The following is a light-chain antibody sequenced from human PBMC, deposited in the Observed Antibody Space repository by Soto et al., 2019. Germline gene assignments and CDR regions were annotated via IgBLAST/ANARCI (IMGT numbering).Light chain of an antibody. J-gene: IGKJ1*01. CDR3: QQLNGSPWT. Sequence: IQLTQSPSSLSASVGDRVTITCRASPAIASFLAWYQQKPGTAPKLLIYGASTLQSGVPSRFSGSRSGTDYTLTIESLQTEDFATYYCQQLNGSPWTFGQGTKVDIK. V-gene: IGKV1-9*01. CDR1: PAIASF. CDR2: GAS.